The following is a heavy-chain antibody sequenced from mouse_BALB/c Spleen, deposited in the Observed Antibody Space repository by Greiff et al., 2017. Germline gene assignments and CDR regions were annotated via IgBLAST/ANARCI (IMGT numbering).Heavy chain of an antibody. CDR1: GYTFTSYW. J-gene: IGHJ4*01. D-gene: IGHD1-1*01. CDR2: INPSTGYT. Sequence: QVQLQQSGAELAKPGASVKMSCKASGYTFTSYWMHWVKQRPGQGLEWIGYINPSTGYTEYNQKFKDKATLTADKSSSTAYMQLSSLTSEDSAVYYCAYLRSYAMDYWGQGTSVTVSS. CDR3: AYLRSYAMDY. V-gene: IGHV1-7*01.